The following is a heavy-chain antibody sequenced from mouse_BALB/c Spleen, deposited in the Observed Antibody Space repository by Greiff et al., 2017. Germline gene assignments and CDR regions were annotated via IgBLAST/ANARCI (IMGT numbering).Heavy chain of an antibody. CDR2: IDPYNGGT. CDR1: GYSFTDYN. CDR3: ARGIYDGYQLGWYY. J-gene: IGHJ4*01. Sequence: EVQVVESGPELVKPGASVKVSCKASGYSFTDYNLYWVKQSHGKSLEWIGYIDPYNGGTSYNQKFKGKATLTVDKSSSTAFMHLNSLTSEDSAVYYCARGIYDGYQLGWYYWGQGTSVTVSS. D-gene: IGHD2-3*01. V-gene: IGHV1S135*01.